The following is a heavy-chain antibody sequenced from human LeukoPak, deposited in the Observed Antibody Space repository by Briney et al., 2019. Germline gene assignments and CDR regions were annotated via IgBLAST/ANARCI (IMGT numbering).Heavy chain of an antibody. D-gene: IGHD1-26*01. V-gene: IGHV1-2*02. CDR3: ARGTKDILGPVDY. Sequence: ASVKVSCKASGYTFTGYYMHWMRQAPGQGLEWMGWIHPNTVVTNFDQKFQGRVTLTRDTSISTAYMELSRLRSDDTALYYCARGTKDILGPVDYWGQGTLVTVSS. J-gene: IGHJ4*02. CDR1: GYTFTGYY. CDR2: IHPNTVVT.